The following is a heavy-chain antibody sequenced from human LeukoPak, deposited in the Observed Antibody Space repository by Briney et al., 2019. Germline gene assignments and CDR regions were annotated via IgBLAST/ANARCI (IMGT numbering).Heavy chain of an antibody. CDR1: GGSFSGYY. Sequence: SETLSLTCAVYGGSFSGYYWSWIRQPPGKGLEWIGEINHSGSTNYNPSLKSRVTISVDTSKNQFSLKLSSVTATDTAVYYCARGPNYYGWGSYPQKGDYWGQGPLVTVSS. D-gene: IGHD3-10*01. CDR2: INHSGST. CDR3: ARGPNYYGWGSYPQKGDY. V-gene: IGHV4-34*01. J-gene: IGHJ4*02.